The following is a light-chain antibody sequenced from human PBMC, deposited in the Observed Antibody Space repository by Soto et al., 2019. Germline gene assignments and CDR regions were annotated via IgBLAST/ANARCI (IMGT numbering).Light chain of an antibody. CDR1: PSVSSY. CDR2: DAS. J-gene: IGKJ4*01. CDR3: QQRSNGPLT. Sequence: EIVLTQSPATLSLSPGERATLSCRASPSVSSYLAWYQQKPGQAPRLLIYDASKRATGIPPRFSGSGSGTDFTLTISSLEPEDFAVYYCQQRSNGPLTFGGGTKVEIK. V-gene: IGKV3-11*01.